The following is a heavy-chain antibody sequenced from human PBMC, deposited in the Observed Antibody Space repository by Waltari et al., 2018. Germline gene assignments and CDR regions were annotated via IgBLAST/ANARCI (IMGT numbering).Heavy chain of an antibody. CDR3: ARAKTTLDY. V-gene: IGHV1-2*02. Sequence: QVQLVQSGAEVKKPGSSVKVSCKASGGTFSSYAISWVRQAPGQGPEWMGWINPSSGDTKDAQKFHGRVTMTRDTSITTAYMELNGLRSDDTAVYYCARAKTTLDYWGQGTLVTVSS. CDR1: GGTFSSYA. D-gene: IGHD4-17*01. J-gene: IGHJ4*02. CDR2: INPSSGDT.